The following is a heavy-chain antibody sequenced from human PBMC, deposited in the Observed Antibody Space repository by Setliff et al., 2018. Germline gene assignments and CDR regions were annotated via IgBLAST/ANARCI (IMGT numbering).Heavy chain of an antibody. J-gene: IGHJ4*02. CDR3: ARADSDSYYPYYFDF. CDR2: VSGSGMTR. Sequence: GSLRLSCAASGLTFSHAWMTWVRQSPGKGLEWVSSVSGSGMTRGYTDSVKGRFTVSRDSSQNKIHLQMDSLRAEDTGKYFCARADSDSYYPYYFDFWGQGVLVTVSS. D-gene: IGHD3-22*01. V-gene: IGHV3-23*01. CDR1: GLTFSHAW.